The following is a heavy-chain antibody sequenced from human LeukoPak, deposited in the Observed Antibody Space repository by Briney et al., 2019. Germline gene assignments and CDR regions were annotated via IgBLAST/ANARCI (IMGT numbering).Heavy chain of an antibody. Sequence: PSQTLSLTCTVSGGSISSGDYYWSWIRQPPGKGLEWIGYIYYSGSTYYNPSLKSRVTISVDTSKNQFSLKLSSVTAADTAVYYCARECSWGSGYYCLDYWGQGTLVTVSS. CDR3: ARECSWGSGYYCLDY. CDR2: IYYSGST. V-gene: IGHV4-30-4*08. CDR1: GGSISSGDYY. D-gene: IGHD3-22*01. J-gene: IGHJ4*02.